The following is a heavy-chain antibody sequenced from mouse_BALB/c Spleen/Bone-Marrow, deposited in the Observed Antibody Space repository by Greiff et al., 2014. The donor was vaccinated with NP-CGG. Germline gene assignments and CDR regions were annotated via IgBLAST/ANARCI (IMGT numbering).Heavy chain of an antibody. J-gene: IGHJ3*01. CDR2: INPSNGRA. CDR3: ARAGGYDGFAY. CDR1: GYTFTSYW. V-gene: IGHV1S81*02. Sequence: VQLQESGAELVKPGASVKPSCKASGYTFTSYWMHWAKQRPGQGLEWIGEINPSNGRADYNEKFRSKATLTVDRSSSTAYMQLSSLTSEDSAVYYCARAGGYDGFAYWGQGTLVTVSA. D-gene: IGHD2-2*01.